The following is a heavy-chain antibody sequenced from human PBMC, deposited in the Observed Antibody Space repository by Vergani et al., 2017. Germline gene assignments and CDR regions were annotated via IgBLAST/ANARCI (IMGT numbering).Heavy chain of an antibody. CDR2: IYPGDSVT. CDR3: ARLWRYYDSSGYLDY. CDR1: GYSFTRYW. D-gene: IGHD3-22*01. J-gene: IGHJ4*02. Sequence: VQLVESGAEVKKPGESLKISCKGSGYSFTRYWIGWVRQMPGKGLEWMGIIYPGDSVTRYSPSFQGQVTISADKSISTAYLQWSSLKSSYTAMYYFARLWRYYDSSGYLDYWGQGTLVTXSS. V-gene: IGHV5-51*01.